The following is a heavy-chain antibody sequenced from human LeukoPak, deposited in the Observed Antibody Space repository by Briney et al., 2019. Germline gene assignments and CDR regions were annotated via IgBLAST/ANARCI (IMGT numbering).Heavy chain of an antibody. J-gene: IGHJ4*02. CDR1: IDSFTNYY. CDR2: IYYSGST. CDR3: ASVTSGY. V-gene: IGHV4-39*01. Sequence: SETLSLTCAVYIDSFTNYYWNWIRQTPGKGLEWIGSIYYSGSTYYNPSLKSRVTISVDTSKNQFSLKLSSVTAADTAVYYCASVTSGYWGQGTLVTVSS.